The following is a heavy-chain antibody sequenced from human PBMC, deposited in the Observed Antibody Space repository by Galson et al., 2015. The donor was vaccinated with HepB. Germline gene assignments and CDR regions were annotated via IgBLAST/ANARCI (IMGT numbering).Heavy chain of an antibody. V-gene: IGHV3-30*18. CDR2: ISYNGSYR. D-gene: IGHD2/OR15-2a*01. Sequence: SLRLSCAASGFTFNNYGMHWVRQAPGKGLEWVAAISYNGSYRYYADSVKGRFTLSRDNSKNTLYLEMSSLRPEDTAGFYCAKNRGGTQGAFWYCDLGGRGTLPTVSS. J-gene: IGHJ2*01. CDR3: AKNRGGTQGAFWYCDL. CDR1: GFTFNNYG.